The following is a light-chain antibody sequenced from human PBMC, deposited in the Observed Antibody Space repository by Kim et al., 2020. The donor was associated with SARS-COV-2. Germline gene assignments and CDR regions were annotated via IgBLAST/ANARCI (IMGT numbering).Light chain of an antibody. J-gene: IGLJ3*02. Sequence: QTITFSCSGTSSDYNNYVSWYQQHPGKAPKLIIYDVSNRPSGVSNRFSGSNSANTASLTISGLQAEDEADYYCSSYTTRTTPVFGGGTQLTVL. CDR1: SSDYNNY. CDR2: DVS. CDR3: SSYTTRTTPV. V-gene: IGLV2-14*03.